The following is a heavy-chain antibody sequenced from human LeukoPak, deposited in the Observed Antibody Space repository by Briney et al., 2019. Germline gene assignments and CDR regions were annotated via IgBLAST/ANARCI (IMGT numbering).Heavy chain of an antibody. CDR1: GGSISSGGYY. CDR2: IYYSGST. D-gene: IGHD2-2*01. V-gene: IGHV4-31*03. Sequence: SETLSLTCTVSGGSISSGGYYWSWIRQHPGKGLEWIGYIYYSGSTYYNPSLKSRVTIAVDTSKNQFSLKLSSVTAADTDLYSCARDASNAGGFDYWGQGTLVTVSS. J-gene: IGHJ4*02. CDR3: ARDASNAGGFDY.